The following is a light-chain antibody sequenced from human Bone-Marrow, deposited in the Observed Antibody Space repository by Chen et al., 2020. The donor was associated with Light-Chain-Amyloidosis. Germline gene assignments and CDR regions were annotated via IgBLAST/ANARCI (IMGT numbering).Light chain of an antibody. CDR3: QAYGGSSQGV. CDR2: EDD. Sequence: NFMLTQPHSVSESQGTTVIISCTRSSGSIATNYVQWYQQRPGSSPPTVRYEDDQRPSGVPDRFSGAIDRSSNSASRTISGLKTEDEADYYGQAYGGSSQGVFGGGTKLTVL. CDR1: SGSIATNY. J-gene: IGLJ3*02. V-gene: IGLV6-57*01.